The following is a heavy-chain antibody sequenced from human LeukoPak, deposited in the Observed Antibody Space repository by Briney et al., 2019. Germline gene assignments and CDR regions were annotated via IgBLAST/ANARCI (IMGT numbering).Heavy chain of an antibody. D-gene: IGHD5-18*01. CDR2: ISWNSGSI. J-gene: IGHJ4*02. V-gene: IGHV3-9*03. CDR1: GFTFDDYA. Sequence: GRSLRLSCAASGFTFDDYAMHWVRRAPGKGLEWVSGISWNSGSIGYADSVKGRFTISRDNAKNSLYLQMNSLRAEDMALYYCAKSRGYLGYFDYWGQGTLVTVSS. CDR3: AKSRGYLGYFDY.